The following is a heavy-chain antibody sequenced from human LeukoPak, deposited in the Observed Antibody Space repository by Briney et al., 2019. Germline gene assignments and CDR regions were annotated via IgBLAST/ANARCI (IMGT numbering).Heavy chain of an antibody. V-gene: IGHV1-46*01. CDR3: ARRTYYGGNLGNDAFDI. CDR2: INPSGGST. J-gene: IGHJ3*02. CDR1: GYTFTSYF. Sequence: ASVKVSCKSYGYTFTSYFMHWVRQAPGQGLEWMGIINPSGGSTNYAQKFQGRVTMTRDTSTSTVYMELSRLRSDDTAVYYCARRTYYGGNLGNDAFDIWGQGTMVTVSS. D-gene: IGHD4-23*01.